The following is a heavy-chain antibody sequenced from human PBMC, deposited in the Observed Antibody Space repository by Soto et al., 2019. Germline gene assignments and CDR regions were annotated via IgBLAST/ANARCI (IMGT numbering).Heavy chain of an antibody. CDR3: ATRHLPYCSGGTCNPFDF. Sequence: GSLRLSCSASGFPFSTYAMNRVRQAPGKGLEWVSTISLSGDTTYYADSVRGRFAVSRDDSENAIYLQMNSLRAEDTAIYYCATRHLPYCSGGTCNPFDFWGQGTLVTVSS. CDR2: ISLSGDTT. V-gene: IGHV3-23*01. D-gene: IGHD2-15*01. J-gene: IGHJ4*02. CDR1: GFPFSTYA.